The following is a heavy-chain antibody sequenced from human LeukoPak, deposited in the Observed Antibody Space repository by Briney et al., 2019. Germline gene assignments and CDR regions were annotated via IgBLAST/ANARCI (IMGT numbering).Heavy chain of an antibody. J-gene: IGHJ3*02. Sequence: QPLSLTCAISGDSVSSNSAAWNWIRPSPSRGLEWLGRTYYRSKWYNDYAVSVKSRITINPDTSKNQFSLQLNSVTPGDTAVYYCARDPERLGYDSSGYPFDAFDIWGQGTMVTVSS. D-gene: IGHD3-22*01. CDR2: TYYRSKWYN. CDR3: ARDPERLGYDSSGYPFDAFDI. V-gene: IGHV6-1*01. CDR1: GDSVSSNSAA.